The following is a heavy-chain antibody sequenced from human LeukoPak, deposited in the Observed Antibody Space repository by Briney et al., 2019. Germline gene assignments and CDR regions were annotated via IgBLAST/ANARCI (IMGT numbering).Heavy chain of an antibody. CDR3: ARDPYNGSYGDYYYYYMDV. V-gene: IGHV3-11*04. Sequence: GGSLRLSCDASGFIFSDYYMSWVRQAPGKGLEWISYISNPSSTRYYADSVKGRFTISRDNAKNSLSLQMNSLRAEDTAVYYCARDPYNGSYGDYYYYYMDVWGKGTTVTISS. CDR2: ISNPSSTR. J-gene: IGHJ6*03. D-gene: IGHD1-26*01. CDR1: GFIFSDYY.